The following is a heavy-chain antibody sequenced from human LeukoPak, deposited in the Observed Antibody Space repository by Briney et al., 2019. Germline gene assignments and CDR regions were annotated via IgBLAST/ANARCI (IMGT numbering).Heavy chain of an antibody. J-gene: IGHJ4*02. Sequence: GGSLRLSCAASGFYFRDHWMDWVRQAPGKGLEWVGHIKTDGSETYYLDSLKGRISISRDNTNNALYLQMNGLRAEDTAIYYCVKNDGWFHLAQWGQGTLVTVSS. CDR1: GFYFRDHW. CDR2: IKTDGSET. V-gene: IGHV3-7*03. CDR3: VKNDGWFHLAQ. D-gene: IGHD6-19*01.